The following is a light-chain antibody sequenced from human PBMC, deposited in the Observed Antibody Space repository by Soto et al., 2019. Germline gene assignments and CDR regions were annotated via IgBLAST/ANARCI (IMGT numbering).Light chain of an antibody. J-gene: IGKJ2*01. CDR3: QQYNHWYT. CDR1: QSVSIN. V-gene: IGKV3-15*01. CDR2: HTS. Sequence: EIVMPQSPATLSVSPGEGATLSCRASQSVSINLAWYQQKPGQPPRLLIYHTSNRATGIPARFTGSGSGTEFTLTISSLQSEDSAVYYCQQYNHWYTFGQGTKLEIK.